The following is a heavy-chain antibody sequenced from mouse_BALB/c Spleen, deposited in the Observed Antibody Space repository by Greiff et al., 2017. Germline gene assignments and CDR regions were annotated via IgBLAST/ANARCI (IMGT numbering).Heavy chain of an antibody. CDR1: GFTFSNYW. Sequence: EVKLMESGGGLVQPGGSMKLSCVASGFTFSNYWMNWVRQSPEKGLEWVAEIRLKSNNYATHYAESVKGRFTISRDDSKSSVYLQMNNLRAEDTGIYYCTVRGTMDYWGQGTSFTVSS. CDR3: TVRGTMDY. J-gene: IGHJ4*01. V-gene: IGHV6-6*02. CDR2: IRLKSNNYAT.